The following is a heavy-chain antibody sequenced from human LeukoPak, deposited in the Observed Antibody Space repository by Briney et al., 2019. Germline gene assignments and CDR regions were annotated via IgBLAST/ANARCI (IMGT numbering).Heavy chain of an antibody. CDR3: ARARDSSWPN. CDR1: GGSLSSGSYY. V-gene: IGHV4-61*02. Sequence: SETLPLTCTGSGGSLSSGSYYWRWLRQPAGTGLEWIGRIYTSESTNYNPSLKRRVPLSVDTSKNQLSLMLSSVPAADTAVYSCARARDSSWPNWGQGTLVTVSS. J-gene: IGHJ4*02. D-gene: IGHD6-13*01. CDR2: IYTSEST.